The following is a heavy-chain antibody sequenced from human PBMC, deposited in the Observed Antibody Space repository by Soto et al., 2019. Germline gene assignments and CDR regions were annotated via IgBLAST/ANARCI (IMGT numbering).Heavy chain of an antibody. D-gene: IGHD2-15*01. Sequence: PSETLSLTCTVSGRSISSVNYYWSWIRQPPGKGLEWIGHIYYSGSTYYNPSLRSRVTISVDTSKNQFSLKLSSVTAADTAVYYCARYGSGECNRGSCYSPFDYWGHGTLVTVSS. V-gene: IGHV4-30-4*01. CDR3: ARYGSGECNRGSCYSPFDY. CDR2: IYYSGST. CDR1: GRSISSVNYY. J-gene: IGHJ4*01.